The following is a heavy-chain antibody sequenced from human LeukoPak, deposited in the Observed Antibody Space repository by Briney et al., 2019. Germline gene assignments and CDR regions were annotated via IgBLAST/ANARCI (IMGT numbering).Heavy chain of an antibody. D-gene: IGHD3-9*01. V-gene: IGHV3-7*01. CDR1: GFTFSSYW. J-gene: IGHJ4*02. CDR2: IKQDGSEK. CDR3: ARVADRYYDILTGWAN. Sequence: GSLRLSCAASGFTFSSYWMSWVRQAPGKGLEWVANIKQDGSEKYYVDSVKGRFTISRDNAKNSLYLQMNSLRAEDTAVYYCARVADRYYDILTGWANWGQGTLVTVSS.